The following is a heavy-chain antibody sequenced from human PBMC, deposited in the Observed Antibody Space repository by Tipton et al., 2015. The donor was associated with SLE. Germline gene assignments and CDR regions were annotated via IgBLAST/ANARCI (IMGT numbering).Heavy chain of an antibody. J-gene: IGHJ4*02. CDR1: GGSFSGYY. CDR2: INHSGST. CDR3: AKDFNYDNADFN. D-gene: IGHD4-17*01. Sequence: TLSLTCAVYGGSFSGYYCSWIRQPPGKGLEWIGEINHSGSTNYNPSLKSRVILSVDTSKNQFSLKLSSVTVADTAVYYCAKDFNYDNADFNWGQGKLVIVSS. V-gene: IGHV4-34*01.